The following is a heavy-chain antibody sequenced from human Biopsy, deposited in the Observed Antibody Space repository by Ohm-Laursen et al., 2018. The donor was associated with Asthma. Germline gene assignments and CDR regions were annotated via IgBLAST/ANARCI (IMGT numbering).Heavy chain of an antibody. CDR2: INAGNGNT. CDR3: ARAVTILQEWSGGMDV. Sequence: GSSVKVSCKASGYTFTSYAMHWVRQAPGQRLEWMGWINAGNGNTKYSQKFQGRVTITRDTSASTAYMELSSLTIEDTAVYYCARAVTILQEWSGGMDVWGQGTTVTVSS. J-gene: IGHJ6*02. V-gene: IGHV1-3*01. CDR1: GYTFTSYA. D-gene: IGHD3-3*01.